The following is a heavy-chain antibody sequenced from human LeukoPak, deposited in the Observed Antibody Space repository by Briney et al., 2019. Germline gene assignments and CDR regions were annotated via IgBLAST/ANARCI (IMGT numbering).Heavy chain of an antibody. CDR1: GYNFANYW. D-gene: IGHD3-10*01. CDR2: IYPSDSVS. Sequence: GESLKISCKGSGYNFANYWIAWVRQMPGKGLEWMGIIYPSDSVSRYSPSFQGQVTISVDKSISTAYLQWSSLKASDTAMYYCARLNRRRITVIRGLTGGWFGPWGQGTLVIVSS. J-gene: IGHJ5*02. V-gene: IGHV5-51*01. CDR3: ARLNRRRITVIRGLTGGWFGP.